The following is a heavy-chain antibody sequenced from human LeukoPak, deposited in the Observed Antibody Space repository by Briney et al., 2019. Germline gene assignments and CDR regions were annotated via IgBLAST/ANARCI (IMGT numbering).Heavy chain of an antibody. V-gene: IGHV3-30*18. CDR3: AKVPDPHYYDSGDYYY. CDR2: ISHDGRNK. Sequence: GGSLRLSCAASGFIFSNYDMHWVRQAPGKGLEWVAVISHDGRNKYYGDSVKGRFTISRDNSKNTLYLQMNGLRPEDTAKYYCAKVPDPHYYDSGDYYYWGQGTLVTVSS. CDR1: GFIFSNYD. J-gene: IGHJ4*02. D-gene: IGHD3-22*01.